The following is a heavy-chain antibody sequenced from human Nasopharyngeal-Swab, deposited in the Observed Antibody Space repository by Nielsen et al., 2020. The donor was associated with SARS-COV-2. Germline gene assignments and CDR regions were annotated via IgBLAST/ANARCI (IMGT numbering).Heavy chain of an antibody. CDR2: IYPGDSDT. D-gene: IGHD4-17*01. J-gene: IGHJ4*02. CDR3: ARLVSTTVTTTYFDY. Sequence: GGSLRLSCKGSGYSFTSYGIGWVRQMPGKGREWMGNIYPGDSDTRYSPAFQGQVTISADKSIRTAYLQWSSLKASDTAMYYCARLVSTTVTTTYFDYWGQGTLVTVSS. CDR1: GYSFTSYG. V-gene: IGHV5-51*01.